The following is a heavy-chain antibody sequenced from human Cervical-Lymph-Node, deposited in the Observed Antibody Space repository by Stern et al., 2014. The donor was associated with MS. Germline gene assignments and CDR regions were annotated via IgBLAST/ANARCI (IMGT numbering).Heavy chain of an antibody. CDR2: IWQSGST. Sequence: QLQLQESGSGLVKPSQTLSLTCTVSGGSISSGGYSWSWIRQSPGKGLEWIGYIWQSGSTYYNPSLKSRFTMSVDRAKNQFSLRLSSVTAADTAVYYCARFDNTSGYYSAFDYWGQGALVAVSS. D-gene: IGHD3-3*01. CDR3: ARFDNTSGYYSAFDY. CDR1: GGSISSGGYS. V-gene: IGHV4-30-2*06. J-gene: IGHJ4*02.